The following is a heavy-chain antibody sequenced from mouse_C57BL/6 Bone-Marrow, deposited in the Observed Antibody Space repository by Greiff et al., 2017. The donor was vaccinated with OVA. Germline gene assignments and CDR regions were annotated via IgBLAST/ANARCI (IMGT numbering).Heavy chain of an antibody. CDR1: GFTFRDYG. D-gene: IGHD2-2*01. V-gene: IGHV5-17*01. CDR3: ARGVTTRG. J-gene: IGHJ3*01. Sequence: EVMLVESGGGLVKPGGSLKLSCAASGFTFRDYGMHWVRQAPEKGLEWVAYISSGSSTIYYADTVKGRFTISSDNAKNTLFLPMTSLRAEDTAMYYCARGVTTRGWGQGTLVTVSA. CDR2: ISSGSSTI.